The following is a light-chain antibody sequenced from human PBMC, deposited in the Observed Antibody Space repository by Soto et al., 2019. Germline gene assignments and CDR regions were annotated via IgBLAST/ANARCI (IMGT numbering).Light chain of an antibody. Sequence: ESVLTQSPGTLSLSPGERATLSCRASQSVDSSSLAWYQQKPGQAPRVLIYGASSRATGIPDRFSGSGSGTDFTLTISRLEPEDSAVYYCQQYGSSVLTFGGGTKVEIK. CDR3: QQYGSSVLT. J-gene: IGKJ4*01. V-gene: IGKV3-20*01. CDR2: GAS. CDR1: QSVDSSS.